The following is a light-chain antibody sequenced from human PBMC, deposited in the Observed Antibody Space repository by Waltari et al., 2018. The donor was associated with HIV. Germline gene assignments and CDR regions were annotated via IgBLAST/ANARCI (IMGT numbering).Light chain of an antibody. J-gene: IGKJ1*01. CDR3: QQYFNTPPWT. V-gene: IGKV4-1*01. CDR1: QSVLYGPINKSY. Sequence: DIVLTHSPDSLAVSLGERSTINCKSSQSVLYGPINKSYLAWLQQQPGQPPKLLISWAASRKAGGTDRFSGSRAGTDVTLTISSLQAEDEAVYYCQQYFNTPPWTFGQGTKVEIK. CDR2: WAA.